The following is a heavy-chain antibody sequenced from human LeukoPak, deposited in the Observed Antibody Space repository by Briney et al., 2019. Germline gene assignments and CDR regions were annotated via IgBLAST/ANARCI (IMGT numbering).Heavy chain of an antibody. CDR1: GGSISSYY. CDR3: ARVGGYSSGWFDAFDI. V-gene: IGHV4-59*01. CDR2: IYYSGST. J-gene: IGHJ3*02. D-gene: IGHD6-19*01. Sequence: SETLSLTCTVSGGSISSYYWSWIRQPPGKGLEWIGYIYYSGSTKYNPSLKSRVTISVDTSKNQFSLKLSSVTAADTAVYYCARVGGYSSGWFDAFDIWGQGTMVTVSS.